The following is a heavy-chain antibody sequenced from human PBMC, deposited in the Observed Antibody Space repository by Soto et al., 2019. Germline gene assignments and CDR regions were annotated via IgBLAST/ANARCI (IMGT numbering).Heavy chain of an antibody. Sequence: GGSLRLCCVASGFSFSSYSMNWVRQAPGKGLEWVSYIRSTSATIYYVDSVKGRFTVSRDNAQDSLYLQMDSLRVEDTAVYYCTRDPGTTTPYNLDLWGKGTTVTVSS. CDR1: GFSFSSYS. CDR3: TRDPGTTTPYNLDL. D-gene: IGHD1-1*01. CDR2: IRSTSATI. J-gene: IGHJ6*03. V-gene: IGHV3-48*01.